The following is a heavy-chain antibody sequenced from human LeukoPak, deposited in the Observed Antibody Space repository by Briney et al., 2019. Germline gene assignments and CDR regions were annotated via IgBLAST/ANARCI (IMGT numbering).Heavy chain of an antibody. CDR3: SRGLDSRKLGY. CDR1: GASFSSGDQY. Sequence: SQTLSLTCTVSGASFSSGDQYWNWIRQSPGKGLEWIGSIHPSGMLYNNPSLESRLTISIDTSKNQFSLNLNSVTAADTAVYFCSRGLDSRKLGYWGQGTLVTVSS. V-gene: IGHV4-31*03. CDR2: IHPSGML. D-gene: IGHD3-22*01. J-gene: IGHJ4*02.